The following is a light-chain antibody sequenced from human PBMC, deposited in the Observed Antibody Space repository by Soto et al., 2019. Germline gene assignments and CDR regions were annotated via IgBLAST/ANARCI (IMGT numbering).Light chain of an antibody. CDR3: SSYTRSTTHV. CDR1: SGDIGSYNY. J-gene: IGLJ1*01. V-gene: IGLV2-14*01. CDR2: AVS. Sequence: QAVRTHPASVSGSPGQSITISCTGTSGDIGSYNYVSWFQHHPGKAPKLILFAVSDRPSGVSNRFSGSRSGNTASLTISGLQPEDEAIYYCSSYTRSTTHVFGTGT.